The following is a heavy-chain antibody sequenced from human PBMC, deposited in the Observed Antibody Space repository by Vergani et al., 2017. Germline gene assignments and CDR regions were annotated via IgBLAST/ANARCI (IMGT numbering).Heavy chain of an antibody. CDR2: ISSSGSTI. CDR3: ARVGDCSRTSCYTTNWFDP. Sequence: EVQLVESGGGLVQPGGSLRLSCAASGFTFSSYEMNWVRQAPGKGLEWVSYISSSGSTIYYADSVKGRFTISRDNAKNSLYLQMNSLRAEDTAVYYCARVGDCSRTSCYTTNWFDPWGQGTLVTVSS. CDR1: GFTFSSYE. J-gene: IGHJ5*02. D-gene: IGHD2-2*02. V-gene: IGHV3-48*03.